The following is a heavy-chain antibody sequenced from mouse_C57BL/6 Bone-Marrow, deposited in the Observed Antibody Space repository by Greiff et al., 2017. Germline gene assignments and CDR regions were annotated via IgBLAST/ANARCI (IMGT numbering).Heavy chain of an antibody. CDR3: TTATVVPYWYFDV. J-gene: IGHJ1*03. Sequence: EVQLQQSGAELVRPGASVKLSCTASGFNIKDDYMHWLKQRPEQGLEWIGWIDPENGDTEYASKFQGKATITADTSSNTAYLQLSSLTSEDTAVYYCTTATVVPYWYFDVWGTGTTVTVSS. V-gene: IGHV14-4*01. CDR2: IDPENGDT. D-gene: IGHD1-1*01. CDR1: GFNIKDDY.